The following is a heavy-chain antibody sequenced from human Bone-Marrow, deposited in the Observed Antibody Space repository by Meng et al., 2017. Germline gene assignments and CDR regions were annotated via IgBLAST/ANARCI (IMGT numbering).Heavy chain of an antibody. CDR2: ISEGGDAT. J-gene: IGHJ4*02. V-gene: IGHV3-23*01. D-gene: IGHD6-25*01. CDR1: GLTLSNYA. Sequence: GESLKISCAASGLTLSNYAMSWVRQAPGKGLEWVSIISEGGDATQYADSVKGWFTISRDISKNTLYLHMDSLRAEDTAVYYCAKFISVFGSGWPASEYWGQGALVTVSS. CDR3: AKFISVFGSGWPASEY.